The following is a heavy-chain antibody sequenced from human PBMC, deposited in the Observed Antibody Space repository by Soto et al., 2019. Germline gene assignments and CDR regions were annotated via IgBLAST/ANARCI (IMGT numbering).Heavy chain of an antibody. J-gene: IGHJ3*02. CDR1: GYTFTGYY. Sequence: ASVKVSCKASGYTFTGYYMHWVRQAPGQGLEWMGWINPNSGGTNYAQKFQGWVTMTRDTSISTAYMELSRLRSDDTAVYYCARDREWFGDPGSFDIWGQGTMVTVSS. V-gene: IGHV1-2*04. CDR2: INPNSGGT. CDR3: ARDREWFGDPGSFDI. D-gene: IGHD3-10*01.